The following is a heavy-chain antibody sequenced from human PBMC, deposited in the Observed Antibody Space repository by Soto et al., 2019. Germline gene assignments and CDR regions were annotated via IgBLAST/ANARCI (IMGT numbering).Heavy chain of an antibody. CDR2: ISAYNGNT. CDR1: GYTFTSYG. CDR3: ASGIYDFWSGYYAYYYYGMDV. Sequence: SVKVSCKASGYTFTSYGISWVRQAPGQGLEWMGWISAYNGNTNYAQKLQGRVTMTTDTSTSTAYMELRSLRSDDTAVYYCASGIYDFWSGYYAYYYYGMDVWGQGTTVTVSS. J-gene: IGHJ6*02. V-gene: IGHV1-18*01. D-gene: IGHD3-3*01.